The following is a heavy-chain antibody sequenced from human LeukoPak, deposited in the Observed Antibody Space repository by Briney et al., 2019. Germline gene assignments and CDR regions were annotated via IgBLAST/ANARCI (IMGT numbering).Heavy chain of an antibody. CDR3: ATSAIPSIVVVTAIGTDAFDI. CDR1: GYSFTSYW. Sequence: GESLKISCKGSGYSFTSYWIGWVRQMPGKGLEWMGIIYPGDSDTRYSPSFQGQVTISADKSISTAYLQWSSLKASDTAMYYCATSAIPSIVVVTAIGTDAFDIWGQGTMVTVSS. J-gene: IGHJ3*02. V-gene: IGHV5-51*01. D-gene: IGHD2-21*02. CDR2: IYPGDSDT.